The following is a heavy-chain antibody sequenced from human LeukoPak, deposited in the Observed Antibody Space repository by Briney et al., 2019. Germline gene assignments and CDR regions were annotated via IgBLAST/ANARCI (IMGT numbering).Heavy chain of an antibody. CDR3: AGESPRTFDS. J-gene: IGHJ4*02. V-gene: IGHV4-34*01. Sequence: SETLSLTCAVYGGSLSGYYWSWIRQPPGKGLEWIGEINHSGSTNYNPSLKSRVTISVDTSKNQFSLKLSSVTAADTAVYYCAGESPRTFDSWGQGTLVTVSS. CDR1: GGSLSGYY. CDR2: INHSGST.